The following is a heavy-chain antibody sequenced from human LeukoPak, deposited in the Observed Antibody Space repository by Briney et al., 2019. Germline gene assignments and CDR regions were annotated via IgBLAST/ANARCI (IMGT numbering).Heavy chain of an antibody. V-gene: IGHV3-9*01. CDR3: AKANSYCSGGSCYGYYFDY. Sequence: GGSLRLSCAASGFPFDDYAMPWVRQAPGKGLEWVSCISWNSGSIGYADSVKGRFTISRDNAKNSLYLQMNSLRAEDTALYYCAKANSYCSGGSCYGYYFDYWGQGTLVTVSS. CDR2: ISWNSGSI. CDR1: GFPFDDYA. D-gene: IGHD2-15*01. J-gene: IGHJ4*02.